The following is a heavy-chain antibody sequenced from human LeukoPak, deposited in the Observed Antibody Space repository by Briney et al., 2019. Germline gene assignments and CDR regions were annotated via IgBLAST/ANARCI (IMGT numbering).Heavy chain of an antibody. CDR1: GFTFSAYS. CDR3: AREIAADYYDNSGYSPEAFDV. D-gene: IGHD3-22*01. J-gene: IGHJ3*01. V-gene: IGHV3-21*01. CDR2: ISSSGKYI. Sequence: GGSLRLSCAASGFTFSAYSMNWVRQAPGKGLEWVSSISSSGKYIYYAASVRGRSTISRDNEKDSVLMQIHRLRADDTAVYFCAREIAADYYDNSGYSPEAFDVWGQGTVVTVSS.